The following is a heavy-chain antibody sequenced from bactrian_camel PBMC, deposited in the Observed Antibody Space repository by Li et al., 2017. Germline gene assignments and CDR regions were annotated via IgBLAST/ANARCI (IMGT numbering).Heavy chain of an antibody. Sequence: HVQLVESGGGSVQSGGSLRLTCTASGYASAIKCWGWFRQAPGKEREEVGIARTYSDTTSYGDPVKGRFTIVVDNARDTMYLQMNNLNQEDTAMYYCAADRGGSWYCRSFEDDYDYWGQGTQVTVS. J-gene: IGHJ4*01. CDR1: GYASAIKC. D-gene: IGHD6*01. CDR3: AADRGGSWYCRSFEDDYDY. CDR2: RTYSDTT. V-gene: IGHV3S53*01.